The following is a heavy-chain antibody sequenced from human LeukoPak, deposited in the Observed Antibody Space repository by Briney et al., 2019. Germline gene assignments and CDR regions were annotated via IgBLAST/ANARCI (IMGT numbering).Heavy chain of an antibody. J-gene: IGHJ6*02. CDR1: GFTFTGYY. V-gene: IGHV1-2*06. CDR3: ARRDVMDV. Sequence: ASVKVSCKASGFTFTGYYLRWVRHAPGQGLEWMGRISPNNGVTDYAQNFQGRVTMTRDTSISTAYMELSSLRSDDTAVYYCARRDVMDVWGQGTTVTVS. CDR2: ISPNNGVT.